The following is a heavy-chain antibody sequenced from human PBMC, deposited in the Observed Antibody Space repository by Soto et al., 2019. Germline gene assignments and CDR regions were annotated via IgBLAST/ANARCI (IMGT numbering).Heavy chain of an antibody. Sequence: ASVKVSCKASGYTFTSYGISWVRQAPGQGLEWMGWISAHNGNTIYAQKLQGRVTMTTDTSTSTAYMELRSLRSDDTAVYYCARARGYCSGGSCYPNSYFDYWGQGTLVTVSS. CDR3: ARARGYCSGGSCYPNSYFDY. J-gene: IGHJ4*02. CDR2: ISAHNGNT. D-gene: IGHD2-15*01. V-gene: IGHV1-18*01. CDR1: GYTFTSYG.